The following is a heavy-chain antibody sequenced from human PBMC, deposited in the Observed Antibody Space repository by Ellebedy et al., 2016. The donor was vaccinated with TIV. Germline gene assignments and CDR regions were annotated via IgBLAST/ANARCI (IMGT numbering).Heavy chain of an antibody. V-gene: IGHV3-23*01. CDR3: ARDRWGAMAGGGLDY. Sequence: PGGSLRLSCAASGFTFSNYAMTWVRQTPGKGLEWVSAISDSGSGGITYYADSVKGRFTISRDNSKNTLFLQMNSLRAEDTAVYYCARDRWGAMAGGGLDYWGQGTLVTVSS. CDR2: ISDSGSGGIT. CDR1: GFTFSNYA. J-gene: IGHJ4*02. D-gene: IGHD1-26*01.